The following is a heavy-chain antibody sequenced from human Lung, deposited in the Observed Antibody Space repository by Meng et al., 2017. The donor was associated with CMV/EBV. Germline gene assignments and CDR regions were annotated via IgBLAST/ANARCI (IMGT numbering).Heavy chain of an antibody. CDR3: AKVSAGNCATASCPPDS. V-gene: IGHV3-30*02. CDR1: GFSSGIYG. Sequence: GRSLRLXCAASGFSSGIYGMDWVRQAPGKGLEWVAYIHHAGGYKQYADSVMGRFTISRDNSKNTLSLQMNSLRGEDTALYFCAKVSAGNCATASCPPDSWGQGXLVTVSS. J-gene: IGHJ5*01. D-gene: IGHD2-2*01. CDR2: IHHAGGYK.